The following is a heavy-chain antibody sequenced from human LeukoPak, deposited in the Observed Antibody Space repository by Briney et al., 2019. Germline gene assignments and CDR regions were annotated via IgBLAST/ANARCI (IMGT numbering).Heavy chain of an antibody. V-gene: IGHV3-30*18. J-gene: IGHJ4*02. CDR1: GFTFNSYG. CDR2: ISSGGGNK. D-gene: IGHD5-12*01. CDR3: TKGYSGYDYAFDY. Sequence: GRSLRLSCAASGFTFNSYGIHWVRQAPGKGLEWVALISSGGGNKFYADSVRGRFTISRDNSKNTLYLQMDSLRPEDTAVYYCTKGYSGYDYAFDYWGQGTLVTVSS.